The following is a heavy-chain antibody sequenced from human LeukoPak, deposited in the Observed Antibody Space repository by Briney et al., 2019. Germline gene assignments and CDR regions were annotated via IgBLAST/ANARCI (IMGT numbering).Heavy chain of an antibody. D-gene: IGHD3-3*01. CDR1: AASISSSSHH. V-gene: IGHV4-39*01. J-gene: IGHJ5*01. CDR3: VRHDGRGGSTMGAFDS. Sequence: PSETLSLTCAISAASISSSSHHWGWIRQSPGKGLEWIGSIYSGRTIYYSPSLNSRVTISVVTSKDQFILQLNSVTAADTAVYYCVRHDGRGGSTMGAFDSWGQGSLVTVSS. CDR2: IYSGRTI.